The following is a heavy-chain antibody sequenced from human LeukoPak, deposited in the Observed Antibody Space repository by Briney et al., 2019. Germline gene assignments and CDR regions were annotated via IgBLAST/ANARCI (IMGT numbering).Heavy chain of an antibody. CDR3: AYNRNFALDN. CDR2: VYHSGGA. V-gene: IGHV4/OR15-8*01. Sequence: SETLSLTCAVSGASIASHSWWSWVRQPPGKGLEWIGEVYHSGGANYKPSLRSRVTISVDTSRNHFSLKLTSVTAADTAVYFCAYNRNFALDNWGQGTLVTVSS. J-gene: IGHJ4*01. CDR1: GASIASHSW. D-gene: IGHD1-14*01.